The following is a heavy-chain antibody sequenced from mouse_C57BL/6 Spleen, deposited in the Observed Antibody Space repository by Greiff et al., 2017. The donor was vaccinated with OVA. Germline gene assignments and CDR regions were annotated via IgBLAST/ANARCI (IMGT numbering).Heavy chain of an antibody. Sequence: LVESGAELVRPGASVTLSCKASGYTFTDYEMHWVKQTPVHGLEWIGAIDPETGGTAYNQKFKGKAILTADKSSSTAYMELRSLTSEDSAVYYCTSPNLITTVPDYWGQGTSVTVSS. CDR2: IDPETGGT. CDR1: GYTFTDYE. CDR3: TSPNLITTVPDY. D-gene: IGHD1-1*01. J-gene: IGHJ4*01. V-gene: IGHV1-15*01.